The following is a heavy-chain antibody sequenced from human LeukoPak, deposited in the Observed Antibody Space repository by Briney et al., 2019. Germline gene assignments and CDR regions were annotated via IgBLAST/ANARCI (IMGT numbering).Heavy chain of an antibody. D-gene: IGHD4-17*01. CDR1: GFTVSSNY. J-gene: IGHJ4*02. V-gene: IGHV3-23*01. CDR3: ARDYADYVGYFFFDY. CDR2: ISGGGETT. Sequence: PGGSLRLSCAASGFTVSSNYMSWVRHAPGKGLEWGSSISGGGETTYYADSAKGRFTISRDNSQNTLYLQMNSLRAEDTAVYYCARDYADYVGYFFFDYWGQGTLVTVSS.